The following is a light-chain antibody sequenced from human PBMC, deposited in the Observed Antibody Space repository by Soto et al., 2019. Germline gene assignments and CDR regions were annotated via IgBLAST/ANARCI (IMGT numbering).Light chain of an antibody. J-gene: IGLJ2*01. V-gene: IGLV2-8*01. Sequence: QSALTQPPSASGSPGQSVAISCTGTSSDIGAYKFVSWYQQHPGKAPKFIIYEVSIRPSGVPDRFSGSKSGNTASLTVSGLLAEDEADYYCSLYAGTNSVVFGGGTKVTVL. CDR1: SSDIGAYKF. CDR3: SLYAGTNSVV. CDR2: EVS.